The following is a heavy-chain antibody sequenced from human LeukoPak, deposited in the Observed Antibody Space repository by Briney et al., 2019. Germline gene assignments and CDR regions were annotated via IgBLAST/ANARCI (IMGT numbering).Heavy chain of an antibody. V-gene: IGHV1-69*13. D-gene: IGHD3-22*01. CDR2: IIPIFGTA. CDR3: ARSRRREVYYYDSSGPGAYFDY. Sequence: ASVKVSCKASGGTFSSYAISWVRQAPGQGLEWMGGIIPIFGTANYAQKFQGRVTITADESTSTAYMELSSLRSEDTAVYYCARSRRREVYYYDSSGPGAYFDYWGQGTLVTVSS. CDR1: GGTFSSYA. J-gene: IGHJ4*02.